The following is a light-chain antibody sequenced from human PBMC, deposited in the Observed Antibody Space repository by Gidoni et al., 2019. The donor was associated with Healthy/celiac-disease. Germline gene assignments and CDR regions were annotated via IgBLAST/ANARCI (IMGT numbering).Light chain of an antibody. J-gene: IGLJ1*01. CDR3: SSYTSSSINYV. CDR1: SSDVGGYNY. CDR2: DVS. Sequence: QSALTQPASVSGSPGQSITISCTGTSSDVGGYNYVSWYQQHPGKAPKLMIYDVSKRPSGVSNRFSGSKSGNTASLTISGLQAEDEADYYCSSYTSSSINYVFGTGTKVTVL. V-gene: IGLV2-14*01.